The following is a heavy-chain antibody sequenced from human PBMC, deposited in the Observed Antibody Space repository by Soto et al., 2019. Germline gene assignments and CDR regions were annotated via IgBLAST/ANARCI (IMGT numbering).Heavy chain of an antibody. CDR2: IYYSGST. CDR1: GGSISSGDYY. CDR3: ARQRVVIPYFDY. Sequence: SETLSLTCTVSGGSISSGDYYWSWIRQPPGKGLDWIGYIYYSGSTYYNPSLKSRVTISVDTSKNQFSLKLSSVTAADTAVYYCARQRVVIPYFDYWGQGTLVTVSS. V-gene: IGHV4-30-4*01. J-gene: IGHJ4*02. D-gene: IGHD3-3*01.